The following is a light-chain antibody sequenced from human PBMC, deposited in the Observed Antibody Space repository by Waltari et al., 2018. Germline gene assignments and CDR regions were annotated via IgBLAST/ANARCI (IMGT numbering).Light chain of an antibody. V-gene: IGLV2-8*01. CDR1: SSDIGKYNY. Sequence: QSALTQPPSASGSPGQSVTISCSGSSSDIGKYNYVSWYQPYPGRAPKPLIYEVTERPAGALNRFSCSNAGTPAARTASGLQAEDEADYYCTSYAGNNMAVFGSGTKVTVL. J-gene: IGLJ1*01. CDR3: TSYAGNNMAV. CDR2: EVT.